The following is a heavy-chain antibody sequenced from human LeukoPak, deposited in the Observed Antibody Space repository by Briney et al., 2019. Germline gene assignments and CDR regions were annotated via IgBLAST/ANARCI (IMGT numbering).Heavy chain of an antibody. J-gene: IGHJ5*02. D-gene: IGHD3-10*01. Sequence: SETLSLTCSVSGASITSSYWSWIRQTPGKGLEWIGNIYSGSTNYNPSFESRVTVSLDTSKNQFSLRLTSVTAADTALYYCARDGYGSGSYGWFDPWGQGTLVTVSS. CDR2: IYSGST. CDR1: GASITSSY. CDR3: ARDGYGSGSYGWFDP. V-gene: IGHV4-59*01.